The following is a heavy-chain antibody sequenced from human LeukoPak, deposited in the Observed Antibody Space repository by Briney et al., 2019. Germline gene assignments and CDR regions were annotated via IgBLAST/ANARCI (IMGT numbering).Heavy chain of an antibody. J-gene: IGHJ4*02. CDR3: ARVPGGYNYGPGYFDY. CDR1: GFTVNSNY. V-gene: IGHV3-53*01. CDR2: IYSGGTT. Sequence: PGGSLRLSCAASGFTVNSNYMSWVRQAPGKGLEWVSVIYSGGTTYYADSVRGRFTISRDNAKNSLYLQMNRLRAEDTAVYYCARVPGGYNYGPGYFDYWGQGTLVTVSS. D-gene: IGHD5-18*01.